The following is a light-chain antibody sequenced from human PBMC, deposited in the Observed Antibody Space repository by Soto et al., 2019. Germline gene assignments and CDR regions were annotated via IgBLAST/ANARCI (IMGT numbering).Light chain of an antibody. V-gene: IGLV2-23*01. CDR3: SSYAGRVV. Sequence: QSALTQPASVSGSPGQSITISCTGTSSDVGSYNLVSWYQQYPGKAPKLMIYEGTNRPSGVSNRFSGSKSGNTASLTISGLQAEDEAHYYFSSYAGRVVFGGGTKLTVL. CDR2: EGT. J-gene: IGLJ2*01. CDR1: SSDVGSYNL.